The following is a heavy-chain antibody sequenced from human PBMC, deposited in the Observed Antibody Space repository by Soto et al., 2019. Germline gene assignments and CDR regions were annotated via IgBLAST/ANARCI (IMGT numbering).Heavy chain of an antibody. D-gene: IGHD4-17*01. J-gene: IGHJ6*02. Sequence: QVRLEASGPGLVKPSETLSLICSVSGGSVNNAHYFWNWIRHHPENGLEWIGYIYYSGSTRSNPSFKTRATLSIDTPKDQFSLMLNSVTVADTAVYFCARDADYGGSRGGMDVWGRGTTVTVSS. V-gene: IGHV4-31*03. CDR3: ARDADYGGSRGGMDV. CDR2: IYYSGST. CDR1: GGSVNNAHYF.